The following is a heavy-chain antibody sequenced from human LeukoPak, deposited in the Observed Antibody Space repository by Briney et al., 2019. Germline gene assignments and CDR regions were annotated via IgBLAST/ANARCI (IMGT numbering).Heavy chain of an antibody. CDR2: LSGSDTRT. CDR1: GFTFSTYA. J-gene: IGHJ4*02. CDR3: AKCSRVDWLPIDY. V-gene: IGHV3-23*01. D-gene: IGHD3-9*01. Sequence: GGSLRLSCAASGFTFSTYAMNWVRQAPGKGLEWVSALSGSDTRTYYADSVKGRFTISRDNSKNTLYLQMNSLRAEDTAVYYCAKCSRVDWLPIDYWGRGTLVTVYS.